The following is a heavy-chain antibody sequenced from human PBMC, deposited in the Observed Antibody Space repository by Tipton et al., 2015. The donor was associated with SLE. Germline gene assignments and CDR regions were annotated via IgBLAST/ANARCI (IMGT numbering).Heavy chain of an antibody. Sequence: SLRLSCAASGFTFSDHSMNWVRQAPGKGLEWVSSISSSSDYIYYADSVKGRFTISRDNAKNALYLQMNSLRAEDTAVYYCARDLVVVVASDYYYGMDVWGQGTTVTDSS. CDR3: ARDLVVVVASDYYYGMDV. V-gene: IGHV3-21*06. D-gene: IGHD2-15*01. CDR1: GFTFSDHS. CDR2: ISSSSDYI. J-gene: IGHJ6*02.